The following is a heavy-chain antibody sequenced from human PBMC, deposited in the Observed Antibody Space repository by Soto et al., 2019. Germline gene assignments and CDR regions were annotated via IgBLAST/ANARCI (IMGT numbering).Heavy chain of an antibody. Sequence: SVKVSCKASGGTFSSYAISWVRQAPGQGLEWMGGIIPIFGTANYAQKFQGRVTITADESTSTAYMELSSLRSEDTAVYYCARDRGYYDSSGYPLYFDYWGQGTLVTVSS. J-gene: IGHJ4*02. CDR2: IIPIFGTA. D-gene: IGHD3-22*01. CDR1: GGTFSSYA. V-gene: IGHV1-69*13. CDR3: ARDRGYYDSSGYPLYFDY.